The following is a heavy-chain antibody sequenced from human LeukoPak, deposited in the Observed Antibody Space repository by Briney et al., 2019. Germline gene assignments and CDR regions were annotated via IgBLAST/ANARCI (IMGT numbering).Heavy chain of an antibody. CDR3: ATSLEADPYCSSTSCYGSYYYYGMDV. CDR2: IIPIFGTA. CDR1: GGTFSSYA. Sequence: GASVKVSCKASGGTFSSYAISWVRQAPGQGLEWMGGIIPIFGTANDAQKFQGRVTITADESTSTAYMELSSLRSEDTAVYYCATSLEADPYCSSTSCYGSYYYYGMDVWGQGTTVPVSS. D-gene: IGHD2-2*01. V-gene: IGHV1-69*13. J-gene: IGHJ6*02.